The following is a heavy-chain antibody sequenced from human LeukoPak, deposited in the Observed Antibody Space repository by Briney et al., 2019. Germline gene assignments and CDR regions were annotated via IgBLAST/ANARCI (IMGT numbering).Heavy chain of an antibody. CDR2: ISGSGGGT. CDR1: GFTFRSYA. D-gene: IGHD3-10*01. V-gene: IGHV3-23*01. J-gene: IGHJ4*02. CDR3: AKGSYSGDCSPTGDDY. Sequence: GGFLRLSCAASGFTFRSYAMSWARLAPGKGLEWVSTISGSGGGTWYPDSVKGRFTISRDNSKNTLWLHMTSLRAEDTAIYYCAKGSYSGDCSPTGDDYWGQGTLVTVSS.